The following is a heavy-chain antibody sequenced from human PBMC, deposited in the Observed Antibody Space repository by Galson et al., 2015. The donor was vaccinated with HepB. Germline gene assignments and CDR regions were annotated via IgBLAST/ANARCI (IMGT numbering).Heavy chain of an antibody. J-gene: IGHJ4*02. Sequence: SLRLSCAASGFTFSRNAMSWVRQAPGKGLEWVSSLTGSSDIINNADSAKGRFSISRDNAKNPLYLQMNSLRVEDTAFYYCARTTSPNKNWPTFDSWGQGTLVTVSA. CDR3: ARTTSPNKNWPTFDS. CDR1: GFTFSRNA. CDR2: LTGSSDII. V-gene: IGHV3-23*01. D-gene: IGHD1-1*01.